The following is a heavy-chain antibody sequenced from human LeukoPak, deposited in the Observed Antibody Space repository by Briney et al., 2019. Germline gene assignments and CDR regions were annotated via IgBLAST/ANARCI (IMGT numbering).Heavy chain of an antibody. CDR1: GFTLSSYW. CDR3: ARRRATVTGPFDY. V-gene: IGHV3-74*01. Sequence: PGGSLRLSCAASGFTLSSYWMHWVRQAPGEGLVWVSRINSDGSNINYADSVKGRFTISRDNSKNTLYLQMNSLRAEDTAVYYCARRRATVTGPFDYWGQGTLVTVSS. J-gene: IGHJ4*02. CDR2: INSDGSNI. D-gene: IGHD4-17*01.